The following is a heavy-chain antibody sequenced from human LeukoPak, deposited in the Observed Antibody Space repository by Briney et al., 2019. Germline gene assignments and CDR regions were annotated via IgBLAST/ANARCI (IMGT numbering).Heavy chain of an antibody. D-gene: IGHD2/OR15-2a*01. Sequence: PSETLSLTCTVSGGSIIGHYWSWIRQSPGRELEWIGYVHPSGTTSFNPSLKSRVTMLVDTSKNQFSLRLTSMTAADTALYFCAREQYLAYDVFGFWGRGTMVTVSS. J-gene: IGHJ3*01. V-gene: IGHV4-59*11. CDR3: AREQYLAYDVFGF. CDR2: VHPSGTT. CDR1: GGSIIGHY.